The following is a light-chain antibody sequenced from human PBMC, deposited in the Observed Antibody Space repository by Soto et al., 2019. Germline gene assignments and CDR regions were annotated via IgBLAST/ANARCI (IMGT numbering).Light chain of an antibody. Sequence: DIQMTQSPSSLSASVGDRVTITCRASQSISSYLNWYQQKPGKAPKLLIYAASSLQSGLPSRFSGSGSGTDFTLTISSLQPEDFATYYCQQSYSTPRLTFGQGTKVEIK. V-gene: IGKV1-39*01. CDR2: AAS. CDR3: QQSYSTPRLT. J-gene: IGKJ1*01. CDR1: QSISSY.